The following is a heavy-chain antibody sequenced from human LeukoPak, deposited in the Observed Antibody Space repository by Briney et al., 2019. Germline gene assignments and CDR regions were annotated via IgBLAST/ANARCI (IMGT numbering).Heavy chain of an antibody. CDR3: AELGITLIGGV. J-gene: IGHJ6*04. Sequence: GGSLRPSCAASGFTFSSYEMNWVRQAPGKGLEWVSYISSSGSTIYYADSVKGRFTISRDNAKNSLYLQMNSLRAEDTAVYYCAELGITLIGGVWGKGTTVTISS. V-gene: IGHV3-48*03. D-gene: IGHD3-10*02. CDR1: GFTFSSYE. CDR2: ISSSGSTI.